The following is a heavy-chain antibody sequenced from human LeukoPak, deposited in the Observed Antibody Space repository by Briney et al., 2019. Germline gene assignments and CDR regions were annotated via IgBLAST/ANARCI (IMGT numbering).Heavy chain of an antibody. CDR1: GFSLSNFQ. CDR3: ARDRLYGDYKTEFDS. V-gene: IGHV3-30-3*01. D-gene: IGHD4-17*01. J-gene: IGHJ4*02. CDR2: ISLDGSTE. Sequence: GRSLRLSCVASGFSLSNFQMYWVRQAPGKGLEWVSIISLDGSTEFYADSVKGRFTISRDNSKNTLYLEMNSLRAEDTAVYYCARDRLYGDYKTEFDSWGQGTLVTVSS.